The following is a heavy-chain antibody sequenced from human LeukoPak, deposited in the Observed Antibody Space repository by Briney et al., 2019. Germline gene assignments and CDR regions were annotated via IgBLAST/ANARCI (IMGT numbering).Heavy chain of an antibody. V-gene: IGHV1-18*01. D-gene: IGHD2-2*01. CDR3: ARECTSCYLRNYWYFDL. J-gene: IGHJ2*01. CDR1: GYTFTSYG. CDR2: ISGYNGET. Sequence: ASVKVSCKTSGYTFTSYGVSWVRQAPGQGLEWMGWISGYNGETHYGQKLQGRVTMTAHTSTSTAYMELRSLRSDDTAVYYCARECTSCYLRNYWYFDLWGRGTLVTVSS.